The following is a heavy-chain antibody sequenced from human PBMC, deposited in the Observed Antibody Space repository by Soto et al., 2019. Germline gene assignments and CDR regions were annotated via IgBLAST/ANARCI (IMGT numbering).Heavy chain of an antibody. Sequence: EVQLLESGGGLVQPGGSLRLSCAVSGVSFSTYVVTWVRQAPGEGLEWVGGVSGGSGTKPYADSVKGRFTITGDNSKNTVYLQMNSLRVEDTAVYYCAKWNGYGHHWGQGTLVTVSS. D-gene: IGHD1-1*01. V-gene: IGHV3-23*01. CDR2: VSGGSGTK. J-gene: IGHJ4*01. CDR3: AKWNGYGHH. CDR1: GVSFSTYV.